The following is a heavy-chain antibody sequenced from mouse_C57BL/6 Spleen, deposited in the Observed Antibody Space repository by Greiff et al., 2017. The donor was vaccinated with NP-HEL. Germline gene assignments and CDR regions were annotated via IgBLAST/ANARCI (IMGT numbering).Heavy chain of an antibody. CDR3: ATGGYWYFDV. J-gene: IGHJ1*03. Sequence: EVQLQQSGPELVKPGASVKIPCKASGYTFTDYNMDWVKQSHGKSLEWIGDINPNNGGTIYNQKFKGKATLNVDKSASTAYMELRSLTSEDTAVYYCATGGYWYFDVWGTGTTVTVSS. CDR1: GYTFTDYN. CDR2: INPNNGGT. V-gene: IGHV1-18*01. D-gene: IGHD4-1*01.